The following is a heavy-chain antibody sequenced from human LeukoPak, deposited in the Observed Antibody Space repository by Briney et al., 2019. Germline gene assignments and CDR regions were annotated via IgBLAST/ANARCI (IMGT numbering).Heavy chain of an antibody. CDR2: INPSGGST. D-gene: IGHD1-1*01. Sequence: ASVKVSCKASGYTFTSYYMHWVRQAPGQGLEWMGIINPSGGSTSYEQKFQGRVTMTRDMSTSPVYMELSSLRSEDTAVYYCARGYWNGYYYMDVWGKGTTVTVSS. CDR1: GYTFTSYY. J-gene: IGHJ6*03. CDR3: ARGYWNGYYYMDV. V-gene: IGHV1-46*01.